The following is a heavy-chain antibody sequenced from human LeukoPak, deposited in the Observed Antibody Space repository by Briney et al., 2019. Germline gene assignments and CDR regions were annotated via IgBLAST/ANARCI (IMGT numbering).Heavy chain of an antibody. CDR2: IKQDGGEK. V-gene: IGHV3-7*01. Sequence: GGSLRLSCAASGFTFSSYWTSWVRQAPGKGLEWVANIKQDGGEKYYVDSVKGRFTISRDNAKNSLYLQMNSLRAEDTAVYYCASVRIQLWSGDFDYWGQGTLVTVSS. D-gene: IGHD5-18*01. J-gene: IGHJ4*02. CDR3: ASVRIQLWSGDFDY. CDR1: GFTFSSYW.